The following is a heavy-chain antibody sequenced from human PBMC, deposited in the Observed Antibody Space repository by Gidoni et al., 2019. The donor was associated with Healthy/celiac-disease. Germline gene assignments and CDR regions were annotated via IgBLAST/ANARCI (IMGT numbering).Heavy chain of an antibody. Sequence: QVQLQESGPGLVKPSETLSLTCTVSGGSISSYYWSWIRQPPGKGLEWIGYIYYSGSTNYNPSLKSRVTISVDTSKNQFSLKLSSVTAADTAVYYCARLGCSSTSCQNAFDIWGQGTMVTVSS. D-gene: IGHD2-2*01. CDR3: ARLGCSSTSCQNAFDI. J-gene: IGHJ3*02. V-gene: IGHV4-59*01. CDR2: IYYSGST. CDR1: GGSISSYY.